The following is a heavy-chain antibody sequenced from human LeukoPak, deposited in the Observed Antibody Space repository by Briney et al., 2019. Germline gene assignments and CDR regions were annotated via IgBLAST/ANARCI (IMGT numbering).Heavy chain of an antibody. J-gene: IGHJ6*03. CDR1: GFAFSNYW. D-gene: IGHD3-16*01. CDR2: INTQGSST. V-gene: IGHV3-74*01. CDR3: LAGYYYYYMDV. Sequence: PGGALRLYCAASGFAFSNYWLHWVRQAQGKGLKWVARINTQGSSTNYADSVKGRFTISRDNAKNTMYLQMTSLSAEDTAVYYALAGYYYYYMDVWGKGTTVTVSS.